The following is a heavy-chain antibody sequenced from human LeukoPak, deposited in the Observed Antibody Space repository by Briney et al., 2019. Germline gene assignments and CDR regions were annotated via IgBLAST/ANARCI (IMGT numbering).Heavy chain of an antibody. CDR2: IKTESDGATT. Sequence: PGGSLRLSCAASGFTFSNGWMSWVRQAPRKGLEWVGQIKTESDGATTDYAAPVKGRFTISGDDSKNTLFLQMNSLKTEDTALYYCTWSGLKIESWGQGTLVTVSS. CDR1: GFTFSNGW. CDR3: TWSGLKIES. J-gene: IGHJ4*02. D-gene: IGHD3-3*01. V-gene: IGHV3-15*01.